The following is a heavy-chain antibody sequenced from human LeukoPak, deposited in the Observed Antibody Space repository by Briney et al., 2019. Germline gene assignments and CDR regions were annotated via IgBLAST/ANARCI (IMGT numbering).Heavy chain of an antibody. CDR2: ISGSGGST. D-gene: IGHD2-2*02. V-gene: IGHV3-23*01. Sequence: GGSLRLSCAASGFTFSGYWMSWVRQAPGKGLEWVSGISGSGGSTYYADSVKGRFTISRDNSKNTLYLQMNSLRAEDTAVYYCAKDWTDIVVVPASIIHYWGQGTLVTVSS. CDR3: AKDWTDIVVVPASIIHY. CDR1: GFTFSGYW. J-gene: IGHJ4*02.